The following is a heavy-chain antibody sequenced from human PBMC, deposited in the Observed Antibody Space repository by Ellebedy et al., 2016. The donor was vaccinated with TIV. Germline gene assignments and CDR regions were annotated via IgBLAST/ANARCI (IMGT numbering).Heavy chain of an antibody. CDR1: GFTFGDYA. CDR2: IRSKAYGGTT. Sequence: PGGSLRLSCTASGFTFGDYAMSWVRQAPGQGLEWVGFIRSKAYGGTTEYAASVKGRFTSSRDDSKRSASLKMNRLTTEDTAVYYCTRAGREQWLVQNFDYWGQGTLVTVSS. J-gene: IGHJ4*02. D-gene: IGHD6-19*01. V-gene: IGHV3-49*04. CDR3: TRAGREQWLVQNFDY.